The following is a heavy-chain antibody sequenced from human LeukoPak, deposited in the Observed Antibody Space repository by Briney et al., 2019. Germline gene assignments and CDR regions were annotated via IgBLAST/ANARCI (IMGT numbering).Heavy chain of an antibody. CDR2: INSDGRTT. J-gene: IGHJ4*02. CDR3: ARAPYGVGYTAERDY. CDR1: GFTFSSYW. D-gene: IGHD3-16*02. Sequence: GGSLRLSCAASGFTFSSYWMHWVRQVPGKGLVWVSRINSDGRTTYYADSVKGRFTIFRDNSKNTLYLQMNSLRDDDTAVYYCARAPYGVGYTAERDYWGQGTLVTVSS. V-gene: IGHV3-74*01.